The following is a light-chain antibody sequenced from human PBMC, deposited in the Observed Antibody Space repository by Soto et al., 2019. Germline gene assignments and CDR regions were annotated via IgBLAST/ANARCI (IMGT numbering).Light chain of an antibody. V-gene: IGLV1-40*01. CDR2: GNS. CDR3: QSYDSSGVV. Sequence: QSVLTQPPSVSGAPGQRVTISCTGSSSNIGAGYDVHWYQQLPGTAPKLLIYGNSNRPSGVPDRFSGSKSGTSASLAITGLQAEDEAGYYCQSYDSSGVVFGGGTKLTVL. J-gene: IGLJ2*01. CDR1: SSNIGAGYD.